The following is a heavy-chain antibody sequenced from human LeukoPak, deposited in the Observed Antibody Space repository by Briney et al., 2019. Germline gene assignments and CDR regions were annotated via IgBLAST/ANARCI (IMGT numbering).Heavy chain of an antibody. CDR3: AGSVTTSYYYYGMDV. V-gene: IGHV1-69*04. J-gene: IGHJ6*02. D-gene: IGHD4-17*01. CDR1: GGTFSSYA. CDR2: IIPILGIA. Sequence: SVKVSCKASGGTFSSYAISWVRQAPGQGLEWMGRIIPILGIANYAQKFQGRVTITADKSTSTAYMELSSLRSGDTAVYYCAGSVTTSYYYYGMDVWGQGTTVTVSS.